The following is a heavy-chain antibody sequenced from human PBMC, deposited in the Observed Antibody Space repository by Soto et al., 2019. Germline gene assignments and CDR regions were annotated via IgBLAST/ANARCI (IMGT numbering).Heavy chain of an antibody. CDR3: ANKFVDTSIPFSYYGMDV. CDR1: GFTFSNYG. J-gene: IGHJ6*02. CDR2: ISNDGSNK. V-gene: IGHV3-30*18. Sequence: QVQLVESGGGVVQPGRSLRLSCTASGFTFSNYGMHWVRQAPGKGLEWVAIISNDGSNKYYADSVKGRFTISRDNSKNTLYLQMNSLRPEDTALYYCANKFVDTSIPFSYYGMDVWGRGTTVTVSS. D-gene: IGHD5-18*01.